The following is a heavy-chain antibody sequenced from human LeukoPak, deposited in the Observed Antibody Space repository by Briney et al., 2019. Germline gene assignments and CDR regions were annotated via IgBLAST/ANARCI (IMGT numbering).Heavy chain of an antibody. CDR2: ISAYNGNT. J-gene: IGHJ6*02. CDR3: ARDTDIVVVPAAFPYYYYGMDV. Sequence: ASVKVSCKASGYTFTSYGIGWVRQAPGQGLEWMGWISAYNGNTNYAQKLQGRVTMTTDTSTSTAYMELRSLRSDDTAVYYCARDTDIVVVPAAFPYYYYGMDVWGQGTTVTVSS. V-gene: IGHV1-18*01. CDR1: GYTFTSYG. D-gene: IGHD2-2*01.